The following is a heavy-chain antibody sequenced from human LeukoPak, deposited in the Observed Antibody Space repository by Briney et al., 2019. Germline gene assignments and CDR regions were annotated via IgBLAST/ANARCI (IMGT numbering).Heavy chain of an antibody. J-gene: IGHJ4*02. V-gene: IGHV1-8*01. CDR1: GYTFTSYD. CDR2: MNPNSGNT. CDR3: ARDGDSSGYYSLDY. D-gene: IGHD3-22*01. Sequence: ASVKVSCKASGYTFTSYDINWVRQAPGQGLEWVGWMNPNSGNTGYAQKFQGRVTMTRNTSISTAYMELSSLRSEDTAVYYCARDGDSSGYYSLDYWGQGTLVTVSS.